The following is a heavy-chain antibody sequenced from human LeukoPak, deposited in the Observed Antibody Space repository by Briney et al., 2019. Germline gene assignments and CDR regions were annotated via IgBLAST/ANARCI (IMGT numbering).Heavy chain of an antibody. CDR3: TRDKVSSAYTGSLFDH. D-gene: IGHD6-19*01. CDR2: IKQDGSEN. Sequence: GGSLRLSCAASGFTFNNYWMSWVRQAPGKGLEWVANIKQDGSENYYVGSVKGRFTISRDNAKNSLYLQMNSLRAEDTAVYYCTRDKVSSAYTGSLFDHWGQGTLVTASS. CDR1: GFTFNNYW. V-gene: IGHV3-7*01. J-gene: IGHJ4*02.